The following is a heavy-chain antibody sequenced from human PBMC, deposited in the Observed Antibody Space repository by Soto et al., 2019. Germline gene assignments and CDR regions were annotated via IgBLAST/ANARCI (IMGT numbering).Heavy chain of an antibody. Sequence: PSETLSLTCAVSGGSISSGGYSWSWIRQPPGKGLEWIGYIYHSGSTYYNPSLKSRVTISVDRSKNQFSLKLSSVTAADTAVYYCARVKYSGYTSSPHFDYWGQGTLVTVSS. CDR2: IYHSGST. V-gene: IGHV4-30-2*01. CDR1: GGSISSGGYS. CDR3: ARVKYSGYTSSPHFDY. J-gene: IGHJ4*02. D-gene: IGHD5-12*01.